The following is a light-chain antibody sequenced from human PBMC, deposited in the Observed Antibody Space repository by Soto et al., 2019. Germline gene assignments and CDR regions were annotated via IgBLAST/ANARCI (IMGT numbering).Light chain of an antibody. Sequence: EVELTQSPATLSLSPGERANLSCRASQNVYEDLAWYQQKPGQAPRLLIYDASNRATGIPARFSGSGSGTDFTLTISRLEPEDFAVYYCQQRSKWVTFGRGTKVDIK. CDR3: QQRSKWVT. J-gene: IGKJ4*01. CDR1: QNVYED. V-gene: IGKV3-11*01. CDR2: DAS.